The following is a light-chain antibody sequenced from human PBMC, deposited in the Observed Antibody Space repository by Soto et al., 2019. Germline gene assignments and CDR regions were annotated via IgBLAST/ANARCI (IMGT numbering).Light chain of an antibody. CDR1: QSISTW. CDR3: QHYNSYSEA. Sequence: DIKMTQSPSTLSASLLERVTIXCRASQSISTWLAWYQQKSGKAPKLLIYEASSLGSGVPSRFSGSGSGTEFTLTISSLQPDDFATYYCQHYNSYSEAFGQGTKVDIK. V-gene: IGKV1-5*03. CDR2: EAS. J-gene: IGKJ1*01.